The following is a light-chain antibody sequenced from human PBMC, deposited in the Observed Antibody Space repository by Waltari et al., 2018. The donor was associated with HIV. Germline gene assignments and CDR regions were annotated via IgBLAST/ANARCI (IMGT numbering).Light chain of an antibody. Sequence: QSVLTKSPSASGTPGQRVTISCSGSSSNIGSNYVYWYQQLPGTAPKLLLYRNNQRPSGVPDRFSGSKSGTSASLAISGLRSEDEAHYYCATWTDSLSGVVFGGGTKLRVL. CDR2: RNN. CDR1: SSNIGSNY. V-gene: IGLV1-47*01. CDR3: ATWTDSLSGVV. J-gene: IGLJ2*01.